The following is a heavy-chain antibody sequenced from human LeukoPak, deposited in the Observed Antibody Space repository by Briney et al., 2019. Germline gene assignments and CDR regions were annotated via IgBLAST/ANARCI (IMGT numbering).Heavy chain of an antibody. V-gene: IGHV1-2*02. CDR1: GYTFTGYY. Sequence: ASVKVSCKASGYTFTGYYMHWVRQAPGQGLEWMGWINPNSGGTNSAQKFQGRVTMTRDTSISTAYMELTRLRSDDTAVYYCARVSHYYDSSGYYGPTDPGYYYYMDVWGKGTTVTVSS. CDR2: INPNSGGT. CDR3: ARVSHYYDSSGYYGPTDPGYYYYMDV. D-gene: IGHD3-22*01. J-gene: IGHJ6*03.